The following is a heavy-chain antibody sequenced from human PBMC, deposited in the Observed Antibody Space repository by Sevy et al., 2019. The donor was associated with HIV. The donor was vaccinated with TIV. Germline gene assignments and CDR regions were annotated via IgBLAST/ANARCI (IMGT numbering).Heavy chain of an antibody. D-gene: IGHD3-10*01. CDR2: ISGSGITT. J-gene: IGHJ4*02. CDR1: GFSFSSYA. CDR3: ARVAGSGTYYSGDFDY. Sequence: GGSQRLSCAASGFSFSSYAMSWVRQAPGKGLEWVSGISGSGITTYYADSVKGRFTISRDNSKNMLHLQMNSLRAEDTAVYYCARVAGSGTYYSGDFDYWGQGTLVTVSS. V-gene: IGHV3-23*01.